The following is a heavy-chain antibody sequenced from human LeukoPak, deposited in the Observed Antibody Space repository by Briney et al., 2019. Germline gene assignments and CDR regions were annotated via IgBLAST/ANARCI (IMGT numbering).Heavy chain of an antibody. D-gene: IGHD2-21*02. V-gene: IGHV3-30*18. CDR3: VKRGGGDHGLDV. CDR2: ISFDGRKK. CDR1: GFTFSNYD. J-gene: IGHJ6*02. Sequence: PGRSLRLSCAASGFTFSNYDIHWVRQAPGKGPECVAVISFDGRKKYYADSVRGRFTISRDDSTNTAYLQMNSLRPEDTAIFYCVKRGGGDHGLDVWGQGTTVTVSS.